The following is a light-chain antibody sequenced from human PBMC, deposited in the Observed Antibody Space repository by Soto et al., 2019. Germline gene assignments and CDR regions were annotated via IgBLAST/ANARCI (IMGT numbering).Light chain of an antibody. V-gene: IGKV1-27*01. CDR3: QKYNSPPLT. Sequence: DIQMTQSPSSLSASLGDRVTITCRASQGIGVYLAWFQQRPGRVPSLLIYAASTLQSGVPSRFSVSGSGTDFTLTISSLQPEDVATYYCQKYNSPPLTFGGGTKVEIK. CDR2: AAS. J-gene: IGKJ4*01. CDR1: QGIGVY.